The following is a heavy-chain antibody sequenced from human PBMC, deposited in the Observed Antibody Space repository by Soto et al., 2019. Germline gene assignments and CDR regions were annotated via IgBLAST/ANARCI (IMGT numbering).Heavy chain of an antibody. CDR1: GFTFSSYA. CDR2: ISYDGSNK. D-gene: IGHD5-18*01. J-gene: IGHJ4*02. CDR3: ARVNSYGYTPFGY. V-gene: IGHV3-30-3*01. Sequence: GGSLRLSCAASGFTFSSYAMHWVRQAPGKGLEWVAVISYDGSNKYYADSVKGRFTISRDNSKNTLYLQMNSLRAEDTAVYYCARVNSYGYTPFGYWGQGTLVTVSS.